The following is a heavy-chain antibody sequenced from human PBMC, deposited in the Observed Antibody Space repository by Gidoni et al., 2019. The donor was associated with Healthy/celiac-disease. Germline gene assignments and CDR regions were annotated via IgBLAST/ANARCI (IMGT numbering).Heavy chain of an antibody. D-gene: IGHD3-16*01. CDR3: ARELVSTSLGGFDY. J-gene: IGHJ4*02. CDR1: GYTFTSYY. Sequence: QVQLVQSGAEVTKPGASVQVSCEASGYTFTSYYIHWVRQAPGQGLEWLGIINTSGCSTSYAQKFHGRVTMTRYTSTSTVYMELSSLRSEDTAVYYCARELVSTSLGGFDYWGQGTLVIVSS. CDR2: INTSGCST. V-gene: IGHV1-46*01.